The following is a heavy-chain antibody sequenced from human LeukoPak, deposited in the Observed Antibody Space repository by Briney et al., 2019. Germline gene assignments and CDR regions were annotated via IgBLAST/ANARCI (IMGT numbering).Heavy chain of an antibody. CDR1: GFTFSGSA. V-gene: IGHV3-73*01. CDR2: IRSKANSYTT. CDR3: TRPHGNIY. J-gene: IGHJ4*02. Sequence: GGSLRLSCAASGFTFSGSAMHWVRQASGKGLEWVGRIRSKANSYTTAYAASVKGRFTISRDDSKNTAYLQMNSLKTEDTAVYYCTRPHGNIYWGQGTLVTVSS. D-gene: IGHD2/OR15-2a*01.